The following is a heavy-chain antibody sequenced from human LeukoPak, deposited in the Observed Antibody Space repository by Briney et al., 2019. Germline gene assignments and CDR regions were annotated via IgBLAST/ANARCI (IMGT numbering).Heavy chain of an antibody. CDR3: AKEVYSYGYEWGDY. D-gene: IGHD5-18*01. J-gene: IGHJ4*02. CDR1: GFTFSSYG. Sequence: GRSLRLSCAASGFTFSSYGMHWVRQAPGKGLEWVAVISYDGSNKYYADSVKGRFTISRDNSKNTLYLQMNSLRAEDTAVYYCAKEVYSYGYEWGDYWGQGTLVTVSS. V-gene: IGHV3-30*18. CDR2: ISYDGSNK.